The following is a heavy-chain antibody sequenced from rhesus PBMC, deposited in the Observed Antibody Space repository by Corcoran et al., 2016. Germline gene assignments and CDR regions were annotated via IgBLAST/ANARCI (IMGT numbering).Heavy chain of an antibody. J-gene: IGHJ4*01. V-gene: IGHV4-122*02. CDR2: ISYSGST. CDR1: GYSISSGYG. CDR3: ARFSDWGDYYPLFDY. Sequence: QVQLQESGPGVVKPSETLSLTCAVSGYSISSGYGWSWIRQPPGKGLEWIGYISYSGSTSYSPSLKSRVTISTDTSKNQFSLKLSSVTAADTAVYYCARFSDWGDYYPLFDYWGQGVLVTVSS. D-gene: IGHD3-34*01.